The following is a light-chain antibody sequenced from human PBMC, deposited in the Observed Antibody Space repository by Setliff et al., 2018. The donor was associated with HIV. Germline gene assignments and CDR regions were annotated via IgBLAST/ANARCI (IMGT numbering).Light chain of an antibody. V-gene: IGLV8-61*01. Sequence: QTVVTQEPSFSVSPGGTVTLTCGLSSGSVSPSYYPSWYQQTPGQAPRTLISSTNTRFSGVPDRFSGSILGNKAALTITGAQADDESDYYCVLYMGSGIWVFGGGTKVTVL. CDR1: SGSVSPSYY. CDR2: STN. J-gene: IGLJ3*02. CDR3: VLYMGSGIWV.